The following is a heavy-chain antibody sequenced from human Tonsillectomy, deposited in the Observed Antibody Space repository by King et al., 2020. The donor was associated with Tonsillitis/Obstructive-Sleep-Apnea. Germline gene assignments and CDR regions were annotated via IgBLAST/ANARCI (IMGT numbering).Heavy chain of an antibody. CDR3: ARHRRLTYMDV. Sequence: QLQDSGPGLVKPSETLSLTCTVSGGSISSSSYYWGGIRQPPWKGLEWIGSIYYSGSTYYNPSLKSRVTISVDTSKNQFSLKLSSVTAADTAVYYCARHRRLTYMDVWGKGTTVTVSS. CDR1: GGSISSSSYY. CDR2: IYYSGST. V-gene: IGHV4-39*01. J-gene: IGHJ6*03.